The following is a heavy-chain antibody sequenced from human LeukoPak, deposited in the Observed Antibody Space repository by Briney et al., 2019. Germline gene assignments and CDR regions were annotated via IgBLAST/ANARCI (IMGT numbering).Heavy chain of an antibody. CDR2: ISGSGGST. CDR1: GFTFSSYA. CDR3: AKDPFIQTYGDYLFDY. V-gene: IGHV3-23*01. J-gene: IGHJ4*02. Sequence: PGGSLRLSCAASGFTFSSYAMSWVRQAPGKGLEWVSAISGSGGSTYYADSVKGRLTISRDNSKNTLYLQMNSLRAEDTAVYYCAKDPFIQTYGDYLFDYWGQGTLVTVSS. D-gene: IGHD4-17*01.